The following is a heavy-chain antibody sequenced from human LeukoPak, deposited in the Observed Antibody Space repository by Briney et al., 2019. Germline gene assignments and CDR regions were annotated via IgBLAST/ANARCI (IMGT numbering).Heavy chain of an antibody. J-gene: IGHJ4*02. V-gene: IGHV1-69*05. CDR2: IIPIFGTA. D-gene: IGHD3-10*01. CDR1: GGTFSSYA. Sequence: SVKVSCKASGGTFSSYAVSWVRQAPGQGLEWMGRIIPIFGTANYAQKFQGRVTITTDESTSTAYMELSSLRSEDTAVYYCARLSGDSDYFDYWGQGTLVTVSS. CDR3: ARLSGDSDYFDY.